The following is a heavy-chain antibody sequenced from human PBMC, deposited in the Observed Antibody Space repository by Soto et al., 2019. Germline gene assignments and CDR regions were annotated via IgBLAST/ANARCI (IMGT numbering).Heavy chain of an antibody. CDR2: ISAYNGNT. Sequence: ASVKVSCKASGYTFTSYGISWVRQAPGQGLEWMGWISAYNGNTNYAQKLQGRVTMTTDTSTSTAYMELRSLRSDDTAVYYCARALGGDYYYYYGMDVWGQGTTVTVS. CDR3: ARALGGDYYYYYGMDV. CDR1: GYTFTSYG. V-gene: IGHV1-18*04. J-gene: IGHJ6*02. D-gene: IGHD3-16*01.